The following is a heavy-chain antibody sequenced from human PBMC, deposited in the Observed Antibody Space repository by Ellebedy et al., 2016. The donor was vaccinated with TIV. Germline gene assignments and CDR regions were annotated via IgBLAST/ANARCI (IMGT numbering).Heavy chain of an antibody. D-gene: IGHD3-22*01. V-gene: IGHV3-7*03. CDR1: GFTFSSYW. J-gene: IGHJ4*02. CDR3: AKGHGPGADDSPGY. Sequence: GGSLRLXXAASGFTFSSYWMSWVRQAPGKGLEWVANIKQDGSEKYYVDSVKGRFTISRDNAKNSLYLQMNSLRAEDTALYYCAKGHGPGADDSPGYWGQGTLVTVSS. CDR2: IKQDGSEK.